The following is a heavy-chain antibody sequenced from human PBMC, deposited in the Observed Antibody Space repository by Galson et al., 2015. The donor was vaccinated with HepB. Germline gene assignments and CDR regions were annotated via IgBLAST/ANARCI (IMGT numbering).Heavy chain of an antibody. CDR2: ISGSGGST. J-gene: IGHJ2*01. CDR1: GFTFSSYA. Sequence: SLRLSCAASGFTFSSYAMSWVRQAPGKGLEWVSAISGSGGSTYYADSVKGRFTISRDNSKNTLYLQMNSLRAEDTAVYYCAKDRVTMIVVVITGYFDLWGRGTLVTVSS. V-gene: IGHV3-23*01. D-gene: IGHD3-22*01. CDR3: AKDRVTMIVVVITGYFDL.